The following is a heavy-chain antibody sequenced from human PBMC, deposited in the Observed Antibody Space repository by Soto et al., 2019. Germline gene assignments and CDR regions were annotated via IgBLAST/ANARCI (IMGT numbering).Heavy chain of an antibody. V-gene: IGHV4-59*01. CDR3: ARRYGGNFDY. D-gene: IGHD1-26*01. CDR2: IYYSGST. J-gene: IGHJ4*02. CDR1: GGSLSSYY. Sequence: SETLSLTCTVSGGSLSSYYLSWIRQPPGKGLEWIGYIYYSGSTNYNPSLKSRVTISVDTSKNQFSLKVSSVTAADTAVYYCARRYGGNFDYWGQGTLVTVSS.